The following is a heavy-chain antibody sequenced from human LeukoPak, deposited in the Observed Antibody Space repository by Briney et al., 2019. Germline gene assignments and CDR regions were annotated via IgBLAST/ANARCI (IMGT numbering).Heavy chain of an antibody. CDR3: ASEPYDFWSGYFLSPSI. J-gene: IGHJ6*04. Sequence: SEALSLTCTVSGGSISSGSYYWSWIRQPAGKGLEWIGRIYTSGSTNYNPSLKSRVTISVDTSKNQFSLKLSSVTAADTAVYYCASEPYDFWSGYFLSPSIWGKGTTVTVSS. CDR2: IYTSGST. D-gene: IGHD3-3*01. V-gene: IGHV4-61*02. CDR1: GGSISSGSYY.